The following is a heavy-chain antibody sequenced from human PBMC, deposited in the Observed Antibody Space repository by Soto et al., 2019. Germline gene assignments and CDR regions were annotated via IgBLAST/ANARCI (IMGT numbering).Heavy chain of an antibody. V-gene: IGHV3-23*05. CDR2: IGSDGTAI. D-gene: IGHD6-19*01. J-gene: IGHJ4*02. Sequence: EVQLLESGGGLVQPGGSLRLSCAASGFPFNTYAMSWVRQAPGKGLEWVSAIGSDGTAIHYADSVKGRFTISKDNSKDTLHLQMNSLTAEDTAVYYCARPGLTVPGTRYFDHWGQGALVTVSS. CDR1: GFPFNTYA. CDR3: ARPGLTVPGTRYFDH.